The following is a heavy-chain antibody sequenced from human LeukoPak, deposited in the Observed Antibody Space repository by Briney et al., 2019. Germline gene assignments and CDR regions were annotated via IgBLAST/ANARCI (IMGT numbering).Heavy chain of an antibody. V-gene: IGHV4-39*01. Sequence: SETLSLTCTDSGGSISSSSYYWGWIRQPPGKGLEWIGSIYYSGSTYYNPSLKSRVTISVDTSKNQFSLKLSSVTAADTAVYYCARFSATVTLWGQGTLVTVSS. CDR2: IYYSGST. CDR1: GGSISSSSYY. J-gene: IGHJ4*02. D-gene: IGHD4-17*01. CDR3: ARFSATVTL.